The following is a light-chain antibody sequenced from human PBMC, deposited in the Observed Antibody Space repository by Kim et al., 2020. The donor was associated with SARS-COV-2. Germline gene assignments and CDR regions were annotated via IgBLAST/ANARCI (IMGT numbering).Light chain of an antibody. J-gene: IGKJ5*01. CDR2: GAS. Sequence: EMVLTQSPGTVSLSPGEKVTLSCRASQNIRDNSLAWYQQRPGQAPRVLIYGASSRATGTPDRFSASGSGTDFTLTISRLQPEDFAVYYCQQYVDSPFTFGQGTRPEIK. CDR3: QQYVDSPFT. CDR1: QNIRDNS. V-gene: IGKV3-20*01.